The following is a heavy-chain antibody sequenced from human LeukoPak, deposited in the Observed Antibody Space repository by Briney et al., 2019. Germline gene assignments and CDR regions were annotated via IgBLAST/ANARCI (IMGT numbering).Heavy chain of an antibody. CDR1: GFTFSNYN. D-gene: IGHD3-10*01. CDR2: ISSGGGGK. CDR3: ATSLV. V-gene: IGHV3-48*04. Sequence: GGSLRLSCAVSGFTFSNYNMNWVGQAPGKGLEWVSFISSGGGGKHYTDSVKGRFTISRDDAKSSLYLQMNSLRAEDTAVYYCATSLVRGQGVLVTVSS. J-gene: IGHJ4*02.